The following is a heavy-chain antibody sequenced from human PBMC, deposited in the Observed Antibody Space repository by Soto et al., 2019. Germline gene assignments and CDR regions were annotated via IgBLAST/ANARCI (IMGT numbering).Heavy chain of an antibody. CDR3: PTEGRFWSGYFFYYGMDV. J-gene: IGHJ6*04. Sequence: GGSLRLSCAASGFTFSNAWMSWVRQAPGKGLEWVGRIKSKTDGGTTDYAAPVKGRFTISRDDSKNTLYLQMNSLKTEDTAVYYCPTEGRFWSGYFFYYGMDVWGKGTTVTVSS. CDR1: GFTFSNAW. D-gene: IGHD3-3*01. CDR2: IKSKTDGGTT. V-gene: IGHV3-15*01.